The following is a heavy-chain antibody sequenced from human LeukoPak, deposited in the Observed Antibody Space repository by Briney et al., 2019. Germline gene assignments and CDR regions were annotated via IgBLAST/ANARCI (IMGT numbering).Heavy chain of an antibody. CDR1: GFTFSSYE. Sequence: GGSLRLSCAASGFTFSSYEMNWVRQAPGKGLEWVSSISSSSSYIYYADSVKGRFTISRDNAKNSLYLQMNSLRAEDTAVYYCASDGGSGWHNLDYWGQGTLVIVSS. CDR3: ASDGGSGWHNLDY. J-gene: IGHJ4*02. V-gene: IGHV3-21*01. CDR2: ISSSSSYI. D-gene: IGHD6-19*01.